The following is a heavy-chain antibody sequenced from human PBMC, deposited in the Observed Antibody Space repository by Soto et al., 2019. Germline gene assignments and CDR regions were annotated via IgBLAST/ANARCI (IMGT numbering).Heavy chain of an antibody. CDR1: GGSISSGGYY. J-gene: IGHJ5*01. D-gene: IGHD3-3*01. Sequence: TLSLTCTVSGGSISSGGYYWTWIRHHPGRGLEWIGYIHYSGTAYYNPSLQSRLAISVDTSKNQFSLKLRSVTAADTAIYYCARRDFAFWSGLRPWFDSWGQGSLVTVSS. V-gene: IGHV4-31*03. CDR3: ARRDFAFWSGLRPWFDS. CDR2: IHYSGTA.